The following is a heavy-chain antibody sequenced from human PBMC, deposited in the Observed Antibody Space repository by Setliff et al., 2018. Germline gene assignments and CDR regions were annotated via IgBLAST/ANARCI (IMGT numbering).Heavy chain of an antibody. CDR1: KFIVSTYG. J-gene: IGHJ4*02. D-gene: IGHD6-25*01. Sequence: PGGSLRLSCGVSKFIVSTYGLNWVRQAPGKGLEWISYLNNDGTTIYYADSVRGRFTISRDNARDSLYLQMNSLRAEDTAVYYCVRDTTSGWMLTNWGQGTLVTVSS. CDR3: VRDTTSGWMLTN. CDR2: LNNDGTTI. V-gene: IGHV3-48*04.